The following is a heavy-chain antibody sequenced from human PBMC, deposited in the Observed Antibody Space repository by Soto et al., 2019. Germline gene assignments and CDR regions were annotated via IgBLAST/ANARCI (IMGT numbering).Heavy chain of an antibody. Sequence: PEGSLRRSCAASGFTFSNYALHWVRQAPGKGLEWVAVISDDGSNKYYADSVKGRFTTSRDNSKNTLYLQMNSLRAEDTAVYYCARDRFASSWSYFDYWGQGTPVTVSS. CDR3: ARDRFASSWSYFDY. CDR2: ISDDGSNK. J-gene: IGHJ4*02. D-gene: IGHD6-13*01. CDR1: GFTFSNYA. V-gene: IGHV3-30-3*01.